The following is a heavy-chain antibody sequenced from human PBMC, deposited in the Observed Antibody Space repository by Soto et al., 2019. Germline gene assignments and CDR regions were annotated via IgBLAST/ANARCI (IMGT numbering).Heavy chain of an antibody. Sequence: QVQLVQSGAEVKKPGASVKVSCKASGYTFTSYAMHWVRQAPGQRLEWMGWINAGNGNTKYSQKFQGRVTITRDTSASTAYSELSSLRSEDTAVYYCARCLRLLFRCGLGYWGQGTLVTVSS. CDR1: GYTFTSYA. V-gene: IGHV1-3*01. J-gene: IGHJ4*02. D-gene: IGHD3-3*01. CDR2: INAGNGNT. CDR3: ARCLRLLFRCGLGY.